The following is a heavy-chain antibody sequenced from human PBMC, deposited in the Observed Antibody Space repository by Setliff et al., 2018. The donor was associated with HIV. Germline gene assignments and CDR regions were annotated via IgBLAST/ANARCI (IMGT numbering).Heavy chain of an antibody. CDR3: ARGLGANYYDSSGPDHYYYYHMDV. Sequence: ASVKVSCKASGYTFTGYYMHWVRQAPGQGLEWMGRINPNNGGTKYAQRFQGRVTMTRDTSISTAYMEMSRLTSDDTAVYYCARGLGANYYDSSGPDHYYYYHMDVWGKGTTVTVSS. CDR2: INPNNGGT. V-gene: IGHV1-2*06. D-gene: IGHD3-22*01. CDR1: GYTFTGYY. J-gene: IGHJ6*03.